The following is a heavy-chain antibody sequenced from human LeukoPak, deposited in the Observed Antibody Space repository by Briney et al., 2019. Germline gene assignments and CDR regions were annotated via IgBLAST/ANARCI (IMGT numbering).Heavy chain of an antibody. CDR3: ARGPYSYDSSGAFDI. J-gene: IGHJ3*02. CDR2: ISSSGST. D-gene: IGHD3-22*01. V-gene: IGHV4-61*02. Sequence: SQTLSLTCTVSGDSISSGDYYWSWIRQPAGKGLGWIGRISSSGSTNYNPSLKSRVTISVDTSKNQFSLKLSSVTAADTAVYFCARGPYSYDSSGAFDIWGQGTMVTVSS. CDR1: GDSISSGDYY.